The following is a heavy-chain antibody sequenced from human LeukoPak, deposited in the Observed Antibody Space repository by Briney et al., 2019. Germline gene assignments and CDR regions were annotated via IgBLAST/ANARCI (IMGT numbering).Heavy chain of an antibody. Sequence: PGGSLRLSCAASEFTFNNYWMNWVRQAPGKGLEWVANIKQDGSEKYYVDSVKGRFTISRDNGKNSLYLQMNSLRAEDTAVYCCARGRGMDVWGQGTTVTVSS. J-gene: IGHJ6*02. CDR2: IKQDGSEK. CDR3: ARGRGMDV. CDR1: EFTFNNYW. V-gene: IGHV3-7*01.